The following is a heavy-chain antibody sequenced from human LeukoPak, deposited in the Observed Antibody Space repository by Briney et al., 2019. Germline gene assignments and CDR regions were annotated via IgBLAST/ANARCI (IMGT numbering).Heavy chain of an antibody. CDR2: ISGSGGST. J-gene: IGHJ4*02. Sequence: GGSLRLSCAASGFTFSSYGMSWVRQAPGKGLEWVSAISGSGGSTYYADSVKGRFTISRDNSKNTLYLQMNSLRAEDTAVYYCAKDPGYDFWSGYYFDYWGQGTLVTVSS. V-gene: IGHV3-23*01. D-gene: IGHD3-3*01. CDR3: AKDPGYDFWSGYYFDY. CDR1: GFTFSSYG.